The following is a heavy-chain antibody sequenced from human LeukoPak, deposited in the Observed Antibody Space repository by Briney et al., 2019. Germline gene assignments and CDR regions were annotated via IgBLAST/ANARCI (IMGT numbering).Heavy chain of an antibody. J-gene: IGHJ4*02. CDR1: GFTFSSYA. V-gene: IGHV3-23*01. Sequence: PGGSLRLSCAASGFTFSSYAMSWVRQAPGKGLEWVSAISGSGGSTYYADSVKGRLTISRDNSKNTLYLQMNSLRAEDTAVYYCAKNAEYYYDSSGYSDYWGQGTLVTVSS. D-gene: IGHD3-22*01. CDR3: AKNAEYYYDSSGYSDY. CDR2: ISGSGGST.